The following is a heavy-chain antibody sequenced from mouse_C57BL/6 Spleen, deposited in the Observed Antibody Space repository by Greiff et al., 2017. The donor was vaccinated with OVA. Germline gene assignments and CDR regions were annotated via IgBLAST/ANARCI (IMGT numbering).Heavy chain of an antibody. Sequence: VQRVESGAELVRPGASVTLSCKASGYTFTDYEMHWVKQTPVHGLEWIGAIDPETGGTAYNQKFKGKAILTADKSSSTAYMELRSLPSEDSAVYYCTRISMDYWGQGTSVTVSS. J-gene: IGHJ4*01. CDR1: GYTFTDYE. CDR3: TRISMDY. CDR2: IDPETGGT. V-gene: IGHV1-15*01.